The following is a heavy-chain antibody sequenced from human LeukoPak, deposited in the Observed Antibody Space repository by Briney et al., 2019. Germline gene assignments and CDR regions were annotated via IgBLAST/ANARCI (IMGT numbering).Heavy chain of an antibody. CDR3: ARSGSYYGSGRFCDY. Sequence: VASVRVSCKASGYTFTSYGISWVRQAPGLGLEWMGWISAYNGNTNYAQKLQGRVTMTTDTSTSTAYMELRSLRSDDTAVYYCARSGSYYGSGRFCDYWGQGTLVTVSS. D-gene: IGHD3-10*01. J-gene: IGHJ4*02. CDR1: GYTFTSYG. CDR2: ISAYNGNT. V-gene: IGHV1-18*01.